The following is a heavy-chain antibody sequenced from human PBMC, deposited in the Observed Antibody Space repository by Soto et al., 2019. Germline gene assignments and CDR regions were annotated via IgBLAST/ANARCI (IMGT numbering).Heavy chain of an antibody. CDR3: ARRGVLGVVTNFYYAVDV. J-gene: IGHJ6*02. CDR2: INPSGGVA. D-gene: IGHD3-3*01. CDR1: GYTFTIYY. Sequence: GASVEVSCKASGYTFTIYYMHWVRQAPGQGLEWMGLINPSGGVADYAQKFQGRVTVTRDTSTNTVYMELSSLRSEDTAVYYCARRGVLGVVTNFYYAVDVWGQGTTVTVSS. V-gene: IGHV1-46*01.